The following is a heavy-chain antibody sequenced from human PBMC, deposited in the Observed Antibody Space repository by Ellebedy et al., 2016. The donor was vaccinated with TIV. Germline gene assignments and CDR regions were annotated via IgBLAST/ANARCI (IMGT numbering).Heavy chain of an antibody. CDR3: ARDGSEWSRDY. J-gene: IGHJ4*02. Sequence: GGSLRLXCAASGFTFSIFGMTWVRQAPGKGLEWVATIDFSGAGTYYADSVKGRFIISRDNTKNSLFLQMNSLGVEDTAVYYCARDGSEWSRDYWGQGTLVTVSS. CDR2: IDFSGAGT. D-gene: IGHD3-3*01. CDR1: GFTFSIFG. V-gene: IGHV3-21*06.